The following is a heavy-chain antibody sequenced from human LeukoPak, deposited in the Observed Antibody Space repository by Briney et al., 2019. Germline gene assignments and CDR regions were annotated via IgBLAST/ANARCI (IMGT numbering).Heavy chain of an antibody. CDR3: AQGNYFY. Sequence: GGSLRLSCAASGFTFSSYGMHWVRQAPGKGLEWVAVISYDGSNKYYADSVKGRFTISRDNSKNTLYLQMNSLRVEDTAVYYCAQGNYFYWGQGTLVTVSS. CDR2: ISYDGSNK. J-gene: IGHJ4*02. CDR1: GFTFSSYG. D-gene: IGHD3-10*01. V-gene: IGHV3-33*05.